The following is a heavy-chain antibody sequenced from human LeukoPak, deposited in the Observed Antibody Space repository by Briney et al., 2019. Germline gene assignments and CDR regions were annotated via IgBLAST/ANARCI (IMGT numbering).Heavy chain of an antibody. Sequence: GGSLRLSCAASGFIFSSYWMHWVRQVPGKGLVWVSRVYTDGTTTDFADSVKGRFTVSRDNAKNTLYLQMDSLRAEDTATYYCARSVVSTYWYFDLWGRGTLVTVSS. D-gene: IGHD4-23*01. J-gene: IGHJ2*01. CDR1: GFIFSSYW. CDR3: ARSVVSTYWYFDL. V-gene: IGHV3-74*01. CDR2: VYTDGTTT.